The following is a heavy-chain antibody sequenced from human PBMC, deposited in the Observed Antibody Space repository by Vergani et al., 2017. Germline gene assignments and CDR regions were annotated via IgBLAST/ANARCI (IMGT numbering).Heavy chain of an antibody. Sequence: QVQLVQSGAEVKKPGSSVKVSCKASGGTFSSYAISWVRQAPGQGLEWMGRIIPILGTANYAQKFQGRVTITADESTSTAYMELSSLRSEDTAVYYCASEVGSAATYVYYYYYYMDVWGKGTTVTVSS. J-gene: IGHJ6*03. V-gene: IGHV1-69*11. CDR3: ASEVGSAATYVYYYYYYMDV. D-gene: IGHD2-15*01. CDR2: IIPILGTA. CDR1: GGTFSSYA.